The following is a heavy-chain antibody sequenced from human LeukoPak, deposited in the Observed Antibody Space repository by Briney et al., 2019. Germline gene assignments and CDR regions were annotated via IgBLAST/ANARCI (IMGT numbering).Heavy chain of an antibody. D-gene: IGHD2-15*01. J-gene: IGHJ3*02. Sequence: GASVKVSCKPSGYTFTSYDINWVRQATGQGLEWMGWMNPNSGNTGYAQKFQGRVTMTRNTSISTAYMELSSLRSEDTAVYYCARSFDLGYCSGGSCPRYAVDIWGQGTMVTVSS. CDR2: MNPNSGNT. V-gene: IGHV1-8*01. CDR3: ARSFDLGYCSGGSCPRYAVDI. CDR1: GYTFTSYD.